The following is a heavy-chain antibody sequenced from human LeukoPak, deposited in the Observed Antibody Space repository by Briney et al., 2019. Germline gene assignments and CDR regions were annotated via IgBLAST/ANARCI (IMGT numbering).Heavy chain of an antibody. Sequence: GGSLRLSCAASGFTFSSYGMHWVSQAPGKGLEWVTFIRDDGSNKYYADSVKGRFTISRDNSKNTLDLQMNSLRAEDTAVYYCARGPPARFFGVAKGVFDIWGQGTMVTVSS. CDR3: ARGPPARFFGVAKGVFDI. D-gene: IGHD3-3*01. J-gene: IGHJ3*02. CDR1: GFTFSSYG. CDR2: IRDDGSNK. V-gene: IGHV3-30*02.